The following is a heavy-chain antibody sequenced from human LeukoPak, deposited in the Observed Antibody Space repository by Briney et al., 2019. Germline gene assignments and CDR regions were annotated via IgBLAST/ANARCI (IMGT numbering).Heavy chain of an antibody. D-gene: IGHD4/OR15-4a*01. CDR3: ARDKLGANDAFDI. V-gene: IGHV3-21*01. Sequence: GGSLRLSCAASGVTFSSYTMNWVRQAPGKGLEWVSSISSSSSYIYYADSVKGRFTISRDTAKNSLYLQMNTLRAEDTAVYYCARDKLGANDAFDIWGQGTMVTVSS. J-gene: IGHJ3*02. CDR2: ISSSSSYI. CDR1: GVTFSSYT.